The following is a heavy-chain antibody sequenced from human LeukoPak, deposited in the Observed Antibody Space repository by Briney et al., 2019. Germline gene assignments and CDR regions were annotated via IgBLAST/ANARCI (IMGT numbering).Heavy chain of an antibody. CDR1: GGSISSSSSY. V-gene: IGHV4-39*01. Sequence: PSETLSLTRTVSGGSISSSSSYWGWIRQPPGKGLEWIGSVFHRGDTYYNPSLKSRLTISVDTSKNQFSLKLTSVTAADTAVYYCARRDSFGGNPVLDYWGQGTLVTVSS. CDR2: VFHRGDT. D-gene: IGHD4-23*01. J-gene: IGHJ4*02. CDR3: ARRDSFGGNPVLDY.